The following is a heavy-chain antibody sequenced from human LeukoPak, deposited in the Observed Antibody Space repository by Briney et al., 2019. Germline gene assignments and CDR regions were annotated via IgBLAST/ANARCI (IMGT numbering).Heavy chain of an antibody. Sequence: GASVKVSCKASGYTFTGYYMHWVRQAPGQGLAWMGWINPNSGGTNYAQKFQGRVTMTRDTSISTAYMELSRLRSDDTAVYYCARAPPLGYYGMDVWGQGTTVTVSS. V-gene: IGHV1-2*02. D-gene: IGHD7-27*01. CDR1: GYTFTGYY. CDR3: ARAPPLGYYGMDV. J-gene: IGHJ6*02. CDR2: INPNSGGT.